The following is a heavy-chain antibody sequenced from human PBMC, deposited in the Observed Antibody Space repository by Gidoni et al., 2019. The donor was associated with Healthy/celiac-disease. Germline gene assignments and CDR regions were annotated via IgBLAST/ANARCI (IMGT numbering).Heavy chain of an antibody. CDR3: ARRRRVFGGVIAHHFGGYSDY. CDR1: GGSISSSSYY. CDR2: IYYSGST. J-gene: IGHJ4*02. V-gene: IGHV4-39*01. Sequence: QLQLQESGPGLVKPSETLSLTCTVSGGSISSSSYYWGWIRQPPGKGLEWIGSIYYSGSTYYNPSLKSRVTISVDTSKNQFSLKLSSVTAADTAVYYCARRRRVFGGVIAHHFGGYSDYWGQGTLVTVSS. D-gene: IGHD3-16*02.